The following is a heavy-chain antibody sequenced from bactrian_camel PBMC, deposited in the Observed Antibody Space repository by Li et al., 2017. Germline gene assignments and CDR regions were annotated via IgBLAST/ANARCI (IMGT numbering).Heavy chain of an antibody. V-gene: IGHV3S1*01. CDR2: VTIGGGIDIT. Sequence: VQLVESGGGSVQAGGSLRLSCAASGDTWREYWMGWFRQVPGKEREGVAVVTIGGGIDITYYGDSVKGRFTISQGNAKNTVYLQMNSPKVEDTAMYYCATDMDPDHLAAVPCSDEYPYNYYGQGTQVTVS. CDR1: GDTWREYW. J-gene: IGHJ4*01. CDR3: ATDMDPDHLAAVPCSDEYPYNY. D-gene: IGHD2*01.